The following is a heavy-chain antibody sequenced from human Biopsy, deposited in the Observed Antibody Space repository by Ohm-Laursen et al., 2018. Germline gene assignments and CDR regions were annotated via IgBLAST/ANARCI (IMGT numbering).Heavy chain of an antibody. CDR2: IRGSGGST. J-gene: IGHJ4*02. CDR3: AKGGYCTTTSCYMDVDY. CDR1: GFSFYNYA. V-gene: IGHV3-23*01. Sequence: SLSLSCAASGFSFYNYAMNWVRQPPGQGLEWVSTIRGSGGSTYYADSVKGRFTISRDASKNTLYLLMISLRAEDTAMYYCAKGGYCTTTSCYMDVDYWGQGTLVTVSS. D-gene: IGHD2-2*02.